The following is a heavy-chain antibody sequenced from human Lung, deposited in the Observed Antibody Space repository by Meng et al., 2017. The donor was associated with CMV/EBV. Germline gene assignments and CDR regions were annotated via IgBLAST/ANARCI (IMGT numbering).Heavy chain of an antibody. CDR2: IYYSGST. V-gene: IGHV4-30-4*08. CDR1: GGSISRGDYY. CDR3: ARALDTAMVTFDY. Sequence: VPPQDSGPRMVKPSQTRSLTCSVSGGSISRGDYYCSWIRQPPGKGLEWIGYIYYSGSTYYNPSLKSRVTISVDTSKNPFSLKLSSVTAADTAVYYCARALDTAMVTFDYWGQGTLVTVSS. J-gene: IGHJ4*02. D-gene: IGHD5-18*01.